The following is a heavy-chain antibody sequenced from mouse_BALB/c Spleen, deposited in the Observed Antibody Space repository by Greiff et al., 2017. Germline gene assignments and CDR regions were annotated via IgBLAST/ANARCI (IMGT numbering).Heavy chain of an antibody. Sequence: EVQGVESGGGLVQPGGSRKLSCAASGFTFSSFGMHWVRQAPEKGLEWVAYISSGSSTIYYADTVKGRFTISRDNPKNTLFLQMTSLRSEDTAMYYCARDSSGYVRGLNAMDYWGQGTSVTVSS. CDR1: GFTFSSFG. J-gene: IGHJ4*01. V-gene: IGHV5-17*02. CDR3: ARDSSGYVRGLNAMDY. D-gene: IGHD3-2*01. CDR2: ISSGSSTI.